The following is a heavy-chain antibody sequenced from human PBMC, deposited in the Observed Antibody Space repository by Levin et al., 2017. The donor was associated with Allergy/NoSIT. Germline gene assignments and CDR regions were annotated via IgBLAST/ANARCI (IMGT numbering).Heavy chain of an antibody. CDR1: GFSFSTSW. V-gene: IGHV3-7*01. J-gene: IGHJ4*02. CDR2: IKQDGSEK. CDR3: ARPLPFLGYGDYFDY. D-gene: IGHD4-17*01. Sequence: GESLKISCAASGFSFSTSWMSWVRQAPGKGLEWVANIKQDGSEKYYVDSVKGRFTISRDNAKNSLYLQMNSLRAEDTAVYYCARPLPFLGYGDYFDYWGQGALVTVSS.